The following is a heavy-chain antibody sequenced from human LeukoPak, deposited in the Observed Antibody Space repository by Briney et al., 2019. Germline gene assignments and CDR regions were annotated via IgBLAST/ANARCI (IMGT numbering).Heavy chain of an antibody. CDR3: AKGLYSSGWTGFDY. V-gene: IGHV3-30-3*01. CDR1: GFTFSSYA. J-gene: IGHJ4*02. CDR2: ISYDGSNK. D-gene: IGHD6-19*01. Sequence: GRSLRLSCAASGFTFSSYAMHWVRQAPGKGLEWVAVISYDGSNKYYADSVKGRFTISRDNSKNTLYLQMNSLRAEDTAVYYCAKGLYSSGWTGFDYWGQGTLVTVSS.